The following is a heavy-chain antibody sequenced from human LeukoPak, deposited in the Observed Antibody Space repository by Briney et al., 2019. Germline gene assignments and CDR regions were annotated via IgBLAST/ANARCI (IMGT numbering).Heavy chain of an antibody. CDR3: ARGGDRRGFDY. Sequence: SETLSLTCTVSGGSISNGGYYWSWIRQHPGKGLEWIGYIYDSGTTYYNPALQSRVTMSVDLSDNHFSLRIRSMTAADTAVYFCARGGDRRGFDYWGQGTLVTVSS. J-gene: IGHJ4*02. D-gene: IGHD1-14*01. CDR1: GGSISNGGYY. V-gene: IGHV4-31*03. CDR2: IYDSGTT.